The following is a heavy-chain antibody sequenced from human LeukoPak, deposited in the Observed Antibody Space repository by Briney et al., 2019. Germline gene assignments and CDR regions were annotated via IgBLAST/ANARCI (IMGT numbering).Heavy chain of an antibody. CDR2: IDPSDSYT. V-gene: IGHV5-10-1*01. D-gene: IGHD5-18*01. CDR1: GYSFTSYW. Sequence: GESLKISCKGSGYSFTSYWISWVRQMPGKGLEWMGRIDPSDSYTNYSPSFQGHVTISADKSISTAYLQWSSLKASDTAMYYCARPIVATSYSYGWGAFDIWGQGTMVTVSS. CDR3: ARPIVATSYSYGWGAFDI. J-gene: IGHJ3*02.